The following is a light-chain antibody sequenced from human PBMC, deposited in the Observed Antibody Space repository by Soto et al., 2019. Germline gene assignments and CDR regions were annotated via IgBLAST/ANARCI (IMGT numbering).Light chain of an antibody. CDR1: QSISRW. CDR3: QQYNHYSGR. V-gene: IGKV1-5*01. Sequence: DIQMTQSPSTLSASVGDRVTITCRASQSISRWLAWHQQKPGKAPRLLIYDASNLQRGVPSRFSGSGSGTEFTLTITSLQPEDFATYYCQQYNHYSGRVGQGTKVDSK. CDR2: DAS. J-gene: IGKJ1*01.